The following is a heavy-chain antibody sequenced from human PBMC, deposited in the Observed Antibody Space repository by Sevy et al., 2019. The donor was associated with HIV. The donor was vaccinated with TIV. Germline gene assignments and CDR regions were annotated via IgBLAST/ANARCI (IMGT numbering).Heavy chain of an antibody. CDR2: VYYTGGT. J-gene: IGHJ3*02. Sequence: SETLSLTSTVSGGSINSDHWNWIRQPPGKGLEWIGYVYYTGGTNYNPSLKNRVTRSVDRTKNQFSLKLTSVTAADTAVYYCARRNDFDIWGQGTMVTVSS. CDR1: GGSINSDH. V-gene: IGHV4-59*08. CDR3: ARRNDFDI.